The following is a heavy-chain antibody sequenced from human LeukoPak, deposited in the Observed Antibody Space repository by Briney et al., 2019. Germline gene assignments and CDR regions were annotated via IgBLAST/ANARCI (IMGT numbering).Heavy chain of an antibody. CDR1: GYTFTGYY. CDR2: INPNSGGT. D-gene: IGHD5-18*01. CDR3: ARDKLLYSYGYKYFDY. Sequence: ASVKVSCKASGYTFTGYYMHWVRQAPGQGLEWMGRINPNSGGTNYAQKFQGRVTMTRDTSISTAYMELSRLRSDDTAVYYCARDKLLYSYGYKYFDYWGQGTLVTVSS. V-gene: IGHV1-2*06. J-gene: IGHJ4*02.